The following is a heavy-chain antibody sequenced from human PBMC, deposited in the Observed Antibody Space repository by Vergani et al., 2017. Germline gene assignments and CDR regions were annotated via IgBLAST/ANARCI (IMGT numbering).Heavy chain of an antibody. D-gene: IGHD3-3*01. V-gene: IGHV5-51*03. CDR2: IYAGDSDV. CDR1: GYSITNYW. CDR3: AKTHDFSSLYSSYNWFDP. Sequence: EVQLVESGGGLVKPGESLKISCQGSGYSITNYWIAWVRKRPGKGLEWMGIIYAGDSDVRYSPSSQGQVTMSVDKSLSTAYLQWSSLKASDTATYYCAKTHDFSSLYSSYNWFDPWGQGTQVTVSS. J-gene: IGHJ5*02.